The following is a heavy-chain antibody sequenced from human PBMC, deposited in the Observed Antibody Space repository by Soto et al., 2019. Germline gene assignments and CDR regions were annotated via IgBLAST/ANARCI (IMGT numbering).Heavy chain of an antibody. CDR1: GYSFTSYW. D-gene: IGHD2-2*01. CDR2: IYPGDSDT. J-gene: IGHJ3*02. V-gene: IGHV5-51*01. CDR3: ARHEGYCSSTSFYGDVFEAFDI. Sequence: GESLKVSCKGSGYSFTSYWIGWVRQMPRKGLEWMGIIYPGDSDTRYSPSFQGQVTISADQSISTAYMQWSSLKASDTAMYYCARHEGYCSSTSFYGDVFEAFDIWGQGTMVTVSS.